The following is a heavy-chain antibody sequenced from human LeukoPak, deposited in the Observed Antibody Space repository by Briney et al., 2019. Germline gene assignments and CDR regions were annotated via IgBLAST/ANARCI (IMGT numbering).Heavy chain of an antibody. J-gene: IGHJ5*02. D-gene: IGHD2-2*02. CDR3: ARLVYCSSTSCYTNWFDP. Sequence: SETLSLTCTVSGGSISSYYWSWIRQPAGKGLEWIGRIYTSGSTNYNPSLKSRVTMSVDTSKNQFSLKLSSVAAADTAVYYCARLVYCSSTSCYTNWFDPWGQGTLVTVSS. V-gene: IGHV4-4*07. CDR2: IYTSGST. CDR1: GGSISSYY.